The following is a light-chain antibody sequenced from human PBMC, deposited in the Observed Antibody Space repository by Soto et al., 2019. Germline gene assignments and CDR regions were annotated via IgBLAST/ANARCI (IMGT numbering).Light chain of an antibody. CDR3: CSYAGSRPYV. CDR2: EGS. J-gene: IGLJ1*01. Sequence: QSALTQPASVSGSPGQSITISCTGTSSDVGCYNLVSWYQQHPGKAPKLMIYEGSKRPSGVSNRFSGSKSGNTASLTISGLQAEDDADYYCCSYAGSRPYVFGTGTKVTVL. CDR1: SSDVGCYNL. V-gene: IGLV2-23*01.